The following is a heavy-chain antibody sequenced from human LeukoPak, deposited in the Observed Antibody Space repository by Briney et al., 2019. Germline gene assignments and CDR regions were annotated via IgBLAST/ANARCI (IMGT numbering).Heavy chain of an antibody. CDR3: AKDPLPYSGSYSDY. CDR2: ISGSGGST. CDR1: GFTFSSYA. D-gene: IGHD1-26*01. Sequence: GGSLRLSCAASGFTFSSYAMSWVRQAPGKGLEWVSAISGSGGSTYYADSVKGRFTISRDNSKNTLYLQVNSLRAEDTAVYYCAKDPLPYSGSYSDYWGQGTLVTVSS. V-gene: IGHV3-23*01. J-gene: IGHJ4*02.